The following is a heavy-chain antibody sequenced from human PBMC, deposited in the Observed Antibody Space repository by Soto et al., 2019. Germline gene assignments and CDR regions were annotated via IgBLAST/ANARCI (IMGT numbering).Heavy chain of an antibody. J-gene: IGHJ6*02. CDR1: GFTFADYA. D-gene: IGHD6-13*01. CDR2: ISWNSGTI. CDR3: AKDMRGGSSSSRYYYGLDD. V-gene: IGHV3-9*01. Sequence: EVQLVESGGGLVQPGRSLRLSCAASGFTFADYAMHWVRQAPGKGLEWVSGISWNSGTIVYADSVKGRFTISRDNAKNSLYLQMNSLRGEDTALYYCAKDMRGGSSSSRYYYGLDDWCQGTTVTVSS.